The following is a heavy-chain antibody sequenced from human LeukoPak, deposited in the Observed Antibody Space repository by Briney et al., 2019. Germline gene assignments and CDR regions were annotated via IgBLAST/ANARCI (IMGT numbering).Heavy chain of an antibody. D-gene: IGHD4-17*01. CDR2: INHSGST. V-gene: IGHV4-34*01. Sequence: PSETLSLTCAVYGGSFSGYYWSWIRQPPGKGLEWIGEINHSGSTNYNPSLKSRVTISVDTSKNQYSLKLSSVTAADTAVYYCAREVTTNHYYFDYWGRGTLVTVSS. CDR3: AREVTTNHYYFDY. J-gene: IGHJ4*02. CDR1: GGSFSGYY.